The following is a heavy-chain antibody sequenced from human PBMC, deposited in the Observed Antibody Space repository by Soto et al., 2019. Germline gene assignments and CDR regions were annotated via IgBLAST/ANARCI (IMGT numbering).Heavy chain of an antibody. Sequence: QVTLKESGPVLVKPTEPLTLTCTVSGFSLSNARMGVNWIRQPPGKALEWLAHIFSNDEKSYSTSLKSRLTISKDTSKSQVVLTMTTIDPVDTATYDCARTGSSWDFDCWGQGTLVTVSS. CDR1: GFSLSNARMG. V-gene: IGHV2-26*01. D-gene: IGHD6-13*01. CDR2: IFSNDEK. CDR3: ARTGSSWDFDC. J-gene: IGHJ4*02.